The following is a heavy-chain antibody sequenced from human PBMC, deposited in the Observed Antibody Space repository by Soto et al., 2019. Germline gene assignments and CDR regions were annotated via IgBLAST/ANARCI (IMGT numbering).Heavy chain of an antibody. CDR1: GYTFTYYH. J-gene: IGHJ4*02. D-gene: IGHD3-22*01. Sequence: ASVKVSCKASGYTFTYYHVHWVRQAPGQGLEWMGIINPNGGDTTYAQKFQGRVTMTRDTSTSTVYMEVSDLRSEDTAVYYCARGDSSGYYFDYWGQGTLVTVSS. CDR3: ARGDSSGYYFDY. CDR2: INPNGGDT. V-gene: IGHV1-46*01.